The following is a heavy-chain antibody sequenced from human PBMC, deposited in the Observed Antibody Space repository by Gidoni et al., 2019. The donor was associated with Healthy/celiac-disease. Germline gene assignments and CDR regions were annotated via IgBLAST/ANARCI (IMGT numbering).Heavy chain of an antibody. CDR1: GFTFSSYA. J-gene: IGHJ6*02. CDR3: ARVITMVQYYYYGMDV. D-gene: IGHD3-10*01. Sequence: QVQLVESGGGVVQPGRSLRLSCAASGFTFSSYAMHWVRQAPGKGLEWVAVISYDGSNKYYADSVKGRFTISRDNSKNTLYLQMNSLRAEDTAVEYCARVITMVQYYYYGMDVWGQGTTVTVSS. CDR2: ISYDGSNK. V-gene: IGHV3-30-3*01.